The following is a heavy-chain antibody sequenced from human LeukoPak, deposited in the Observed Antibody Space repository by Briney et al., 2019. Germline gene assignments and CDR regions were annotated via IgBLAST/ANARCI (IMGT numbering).Heavy chain of an antibody. CDR2: IYYSGST. D-gene: IGHD3-10*01. CDR1: GGSISSYY. V-gene: IGHV4-59*08. Sequence: SETLSLTCTVSGGSISSYYWSWIRQPPGKGLEWIGYIYYSGSTNYNPSLKSRVTISVGTSKNQFSLKLSSVTAADTAVYYCASNYYGSGSLDYWGQGNLVTVSS. J-gene: IGHJ4*02. CDR3: ASNYYGSGSLDY.